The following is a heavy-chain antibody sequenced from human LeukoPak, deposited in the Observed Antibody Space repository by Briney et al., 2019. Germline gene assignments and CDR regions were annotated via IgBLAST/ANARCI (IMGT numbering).Heavy chain of an antibody. CDR3: TRMTAGHDY. J-gene: IGHJ4*02. CDR1: GVSFDDYY. CDR2: INHSGYT. Sequence: PSETLSLTGAVSGVSFDDYYWSWVRQAPGKGLEWIGEINHSGYTNDSPSLKSRVTLSIETSRKQFSLHLRSVPVADTGIYYCTRMTAGHDYWGQGTLVTVSS. V-gene: IGHV4-34*01. D-gene: IGHD2-21*02.